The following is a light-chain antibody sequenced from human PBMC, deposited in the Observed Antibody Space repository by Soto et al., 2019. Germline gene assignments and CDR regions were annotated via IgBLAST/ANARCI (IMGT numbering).Light chain of an antibody. J-gene: IGKJ5*01. CDR3: QQYYSPPIT. V-gene: IGKV4-1*01. CDR1: QNVLYSSNNKNY. CDR2: WAS. Sequence: DIVMTQSPDSLAVSLGERATINCKSSQNVLYSSNNKNYLAWYQQKPGQPPKLLIYWASTREPGVPDRFSGSGSGADFTLTSSRLLAEDVAVYYCQQYYSPPITFGQGTRLEIK.